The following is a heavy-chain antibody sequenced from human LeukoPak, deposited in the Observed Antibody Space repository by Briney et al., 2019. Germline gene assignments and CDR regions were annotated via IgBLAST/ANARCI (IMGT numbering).Heavy chain of an antibody. Sequence: GGSLRLSCAASGFTFSSYAMHWVRQAPGKGLEWVAVISYDGSNKYCADSVKGRFTISRDNAKNSLYLQMNSLRAEDTAVYYCARESIGGYCSGGSCYSAYWGQGTLVTVSS. J-gene: IGHJ4*02. CDR2: ISYDGSNK. V-gene: IGHV3-30*04. CDR1: GFTFSSYA. CDR3: ARESIGGYCSGGSCYSAY. D-gene: IGHD2-15*01.